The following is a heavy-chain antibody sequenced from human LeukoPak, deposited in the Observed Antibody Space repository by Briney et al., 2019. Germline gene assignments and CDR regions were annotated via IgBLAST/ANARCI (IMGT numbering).Heavy chain of an antibody. J-gene: IGHJ4*02. D-gene: IGHD3-3*01. Sequence: KAGGSLRLSCAASGFTFSSYSMNWVRQAPGKGLEWVSSISSSSSYIYYADSVKGRFTISRDNAKNSLYLQMNSLRAEDTAVYYCARDCPVQTYYDFSRRYYKACGFDYWGQGTLVTVSS. CDR1: GFTFSSYS. V-gene: IGHV3-21*01. CDR3: ARDCPVQTYYDFSRRYYKACGFDY. CDR2: ISSSSSYI.